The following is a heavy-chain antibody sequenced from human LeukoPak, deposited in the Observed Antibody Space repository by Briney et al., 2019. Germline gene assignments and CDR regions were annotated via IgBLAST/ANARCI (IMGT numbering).Heavy chain of an antibody. CDR3: ARDRDV. J-gene: IGHJ4*02. V-gene: IGHV3-33*01. Sequence: GRSLRLSCAASGFTFSSYDMHWVRQAPGKGLEWVAVIWYDGINKYYVDPVKGRFTISRDNSKNTLYLQMNSLRAEDTAVYYCARDRDVWGQGTLVTVSS. CDR1: GFTFSSYD. CDR2: IWYDGINK.